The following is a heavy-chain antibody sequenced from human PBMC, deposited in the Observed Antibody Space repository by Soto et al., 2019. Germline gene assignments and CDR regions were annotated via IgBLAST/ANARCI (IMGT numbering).Heavy chain of an antibody. CDR2: ISYDGSNK. CDR3: AREATMIVVVITPSLDY. D-gene: IGHD3-22*01. J-gene: IGHJ4*02. CDR1: GFTFSSYA. V-gene: IGHV3-30-3*01. Sequence: PGGSLRLSCAASGFTFSSYAMHWVRQAPGKGLEWVAVISYDGSNKYYADSVEGRFTISRDNSKNTLYLQMNSLRAEDTAVYYCAREATMIVVVITPSLDYWGQGTLVTVSS.